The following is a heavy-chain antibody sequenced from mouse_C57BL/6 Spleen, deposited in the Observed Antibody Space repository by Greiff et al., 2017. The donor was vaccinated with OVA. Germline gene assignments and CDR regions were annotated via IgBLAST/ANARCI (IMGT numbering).Heavy chain of an antibody. Sequence: VQLKESGPGLVKPSQSLSLPCSVPGYSITSGYSWNWIRQFPGNKLEWMGYISYDGSHTYNPSLNNRISITRDTSKNQLLLKLKSLTTEDTATYDCARDGGDAMDYWGQGTSVTVSS. CDR1: GYSITSGYS. CDR2: ISYDGSH. V-gene: IGHV3-6*01. J-gene: IGHJ4*01. CDR3: ARDGGDAMDY.